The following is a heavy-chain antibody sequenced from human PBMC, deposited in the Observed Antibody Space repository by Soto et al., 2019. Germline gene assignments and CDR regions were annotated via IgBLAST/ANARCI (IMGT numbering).Heavy chain of an antibody. CDR2: IYYSGST. CDR3: ARVGLFYDFWSGYPPSNWFDP. Sequence: QVQLQESGPGLVKPSQTLSLTCTVSGGSIRSGDYYWSWIRQPPGKGLEWIGYIYYSGSTYYNPSLKSRVNIIVDTSKNQFPLKLSSVTAADTAVYYCARVGLFYDFWSGYPPSNWFDPGGQGTLVTVSS. D-gene: IGHD3-3*01. CDR1: GGSIRSGDYY. V-gene: IGHV4-30-4*01. J-gene: IGHJ5*02.